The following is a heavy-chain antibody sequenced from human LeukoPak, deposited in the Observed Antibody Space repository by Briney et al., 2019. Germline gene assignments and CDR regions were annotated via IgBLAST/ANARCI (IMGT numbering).Heavy chain of an antibody. D-gene: IGHD5-12*01. J-gene: IGHJ4*02. V-gene: IGHV3-15*01. CDR2: IKSKTDGGTT. CDR3: TTRTQWPRRFDY. Sequence: GGSLRLSCAASGFSFSNAWMSWVRQAPGKGLEWVGRIKSKTDGGTTDYAAPVKGRFTISRDDSRNTLYLQMNSLKTEDTAVYYCTTRTQWPRRFDYWGQGTLVTVSS. CDR1: GFSFSNAW.